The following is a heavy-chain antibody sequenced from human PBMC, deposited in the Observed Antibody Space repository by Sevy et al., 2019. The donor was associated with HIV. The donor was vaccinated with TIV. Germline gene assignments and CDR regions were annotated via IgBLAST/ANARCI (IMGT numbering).Heavy chain of an antibody. V-gene: IGHV3-53*01. CDR2: IYSGGST. J-gene: IGHJ4*02. CDR1: GFTVISNY. D-gene: IGHD6-6*01. CDR3: ARGIAAHNHFDY. Sequence: GGSLRLSCAASGFTVISNYMSWVRQAPGKGLEWVSVIYSGGSTYYADSVKGRFTISRDNSKNTLYLQMNSLRAEDTAVYYCARGIAAHNHFDYWGQGTLVTVSS.